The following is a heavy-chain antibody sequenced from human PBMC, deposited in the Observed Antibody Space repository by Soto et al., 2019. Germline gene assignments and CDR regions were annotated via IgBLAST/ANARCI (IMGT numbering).Heavy chain of an antibody. Sequence: QITLKESGPTLVKPTQTLTLTCTFSGFSLSTSGVGVGWIRQPPGKALEWLALIYWDDDKRYSPSLKSRLTITKDSSKLQVVLTMTNMDPVDTATYYCAHRRSYCSGGSCYSGFDYWGQGTLVTVSS. CDR2: IYWDDDK. CDR3: AHRRSYCSGGSCYSGFDY. D-gene: IGHD2-15*01. V-gene: IGHV2-5*02. J-gene: IGHJ4*02. CDR1: GFSLSTSGVG.